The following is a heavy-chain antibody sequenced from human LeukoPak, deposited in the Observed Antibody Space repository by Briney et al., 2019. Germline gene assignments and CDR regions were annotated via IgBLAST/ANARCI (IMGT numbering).Heavy chain of an antibody. CDR3: AGTYSSGWYLYFQH. D-gene: IGHD6-19*01. Sequence: SETLSLTCTVSGGSISSYYWSWIRQPPGKGLEWIGCIYYSGSTNYNPSLKSRVTISVDTSKNQFSLKLSSVTAADTAVYYCAGTYSSGWYLYFQHWGQGTLVTVSS. V-gene: IGHV4-59*08. J-gene: IGHJ1*01. CDR1: GGSISSYY. CDR2: IYYSGST.